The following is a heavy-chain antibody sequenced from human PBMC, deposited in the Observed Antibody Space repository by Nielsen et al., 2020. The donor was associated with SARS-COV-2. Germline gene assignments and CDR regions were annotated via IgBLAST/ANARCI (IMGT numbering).Heavy chain of an antibody. D-gene: IGHD7-27*01. Sequence: SETLSLTCTVSGGSISGYYWSWIRQPPGKGLEWIGEINHSGSTNYNPSLKSRVTISVDTSKNQFSLKLSSVTAADTAVYYCARGRAWGYWGQGTLVAVSS. CDR3: ARGRAWGY. V-gene: IGHV4-34*01. CDR1: GGSISGYY. CDR2: INHSGST. J-gene: IGHJ4*02.